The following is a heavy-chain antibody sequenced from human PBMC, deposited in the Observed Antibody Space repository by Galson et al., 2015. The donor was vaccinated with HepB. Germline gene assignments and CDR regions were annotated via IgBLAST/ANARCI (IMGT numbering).Heavy chain of an antibody. V-gene: IGHV3-48*01. CDR1: GFTFSSYS. D-gene: IGHD3-10*01. Sequence: SLRLSCAASGFTFSSYSMNWVRQAPGKGLEWVSYISSSSSTIYYADSVKGRFTISRDNAKNSLYLQMNSLRAEDTAVYYCARDAAVRLWFGESISEYFQHWGQGTLVTVSS. CDR3: ARDAAVRLWFGESISEYFQH. CDR2: ISSSSSTI. J-gene: IGHJ1*01.